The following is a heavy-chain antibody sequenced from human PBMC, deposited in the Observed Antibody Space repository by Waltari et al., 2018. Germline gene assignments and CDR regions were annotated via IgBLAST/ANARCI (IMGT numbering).Heavy chain of an antibody. CDR1: CFTFSFFA. Sequence: EVRLVESGGGLVQSGGSLRLSCATLCFTFSFFAIHWVRQAPGQGLELLSYISVGSATIYYADSVKGRFSISRDDARNSLFLEINSLRAEDSAVYYCARAGEFRSYYYAMDVWGQGTAVSVSS. D-gene: IGHD3-10*01. CDR2: ISVGSATI. J-gene: IGHJ6*02. V-gene: IGHV3-48*03. CDR3: ARAGEFRSYYYAMDV.